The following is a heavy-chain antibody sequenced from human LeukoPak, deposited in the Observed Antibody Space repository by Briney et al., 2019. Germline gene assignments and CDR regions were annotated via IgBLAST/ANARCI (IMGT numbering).Heavy chain of an antibody. CDR3: ARGDTTLVTLDY. CDR2: MYYSGST. CDR1: GGSMNDYY. D-gene: IGHD3-9*01. V-gene: IGHV4-59*01. Sequence: SETLSLTCTVSGGSMNDYYWSWIRQPPGKGLEWIGYMYYSGSTNYNPSLKSRVTVSVDMSKKQFSLKLSSVTAADTAVYYCARGDTTLVTLDYWGQGALVTVSS. J-gene: IGHJ4*02.